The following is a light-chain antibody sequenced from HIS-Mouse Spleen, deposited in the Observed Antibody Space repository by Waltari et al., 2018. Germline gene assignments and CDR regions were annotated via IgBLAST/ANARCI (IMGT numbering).Light chain of an antibody. CDR3: YSTDSSGNHRV. CDR2: EDS. J-gene: IGLJ2*01. CDR1: ALRKKY. V-gene: IGLV3-10*01. Sequence: SYELTQPPSVSVSPGQTARITCSGDALRKKYAYLYQQKSGQAPVLVIYEDSKRPSGIPERFSGSSSGTMATLTISGAQVEDEADYYCYSTDSSGNHRVFGGGTKLTVL.